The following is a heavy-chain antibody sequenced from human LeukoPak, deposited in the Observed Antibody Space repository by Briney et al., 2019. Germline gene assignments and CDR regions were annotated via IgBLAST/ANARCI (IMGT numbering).Heavy chain of an antibody. CDR1: GFTFSTYA. CDR3: ATRSTPGGYSYGYNY. J-gene: IGHJ4*02. Sequence: GGSLRLSCTASGFTFSTYAMSWVRQAPGKGLEWVPSISNSASSTYYADSVKGRFTISRDNSKNRLYLQMDSLRADDTAVYYCATRSTPGGYSYGYNYWGQGTLVTVSS. V-gene: IGHV3-23*01. D-gene: IGHD5-18*01. CDR2: ISNSASST.